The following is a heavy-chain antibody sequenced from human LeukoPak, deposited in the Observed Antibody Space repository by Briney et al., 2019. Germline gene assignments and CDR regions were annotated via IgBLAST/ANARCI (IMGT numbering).Heavy chain of an antibody. Sequence: GGSLRLSCAASGFTFSSYAMSWVRQAPGKGLEWVSGISGSGPYTFYTDSVKGRFTISRDSSKSTLYLQMNSLRAEDTALYYCAKHGYCSGISCFFDFWGQGTLVTVSS. J-gene: IGHJ4*02. D-gene: IGHD2-2*03. V-gene: IGHV3-23*01. CDR2: ISGSGPYT. CDR3: AKHGYCSGISCFFDF. CDR1: GFTFSSYA.